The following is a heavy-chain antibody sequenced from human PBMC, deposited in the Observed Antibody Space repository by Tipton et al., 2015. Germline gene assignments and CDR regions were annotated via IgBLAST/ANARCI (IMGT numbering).Heavy chain of an antibody. J-gene: IGHJ4*02. V-gene: IGHV4-59*01. CDR3: ARARGRHGGLFDS. CDR1: GGSISSYY. Sequence: TLSLTCTVSGGSISSYYWSWIRQPPGKELEWIGYIQYSGSTNYNPSLKSRVTISVDTSKSQFSPKMTSVTATDTAVYYCARARGRHGGLFDSWGQGTLVTVSS. CDR2: IQYSGST. D-gene: IGHD4-23*01.